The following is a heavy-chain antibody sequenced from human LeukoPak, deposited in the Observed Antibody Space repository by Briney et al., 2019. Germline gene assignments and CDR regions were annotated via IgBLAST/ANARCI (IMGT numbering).Heavy chain of an antibody. Sequence: GGSLGLSCAASGFTFSSYSMNWVRQAPGKGLEWASSISSSSSYIYYADSVKGRFTISRDNAKNSLYLQMNSLRAEDTAVYYCARVMVGATLFDYWGQGTLVTVSS. CDR1: GFTFSSYS. CDR3: ARVMVGATLFDY. D-gene: IGHD1-26*01. V-gene: IGHV3-21*01. CDR2: ISSSSSYI. J-gene: IGHJ4*02.